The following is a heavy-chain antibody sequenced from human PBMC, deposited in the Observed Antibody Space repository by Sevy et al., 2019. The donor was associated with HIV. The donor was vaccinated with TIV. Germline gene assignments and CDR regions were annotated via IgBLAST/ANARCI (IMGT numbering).Heavy chain of an antibody. V-gene: IGHV3-23*01. Sequence: GGSLRLSCAASGFTFRSYAMNWVRQAPGKGLEWVSAISGSGGITYYADSVKGRFTISRDNSKNTLDLQMNSLRAEDTAVYYCAKGGWELLSEYHYWGQGTLVTVSS. CDR2: ISGSGGIT. D-gene: IGHD1-26*01. CDR3: AKGGWELLSEYHY. CDR1: GFTFRSYA. J-gene: IGHJ4*02.